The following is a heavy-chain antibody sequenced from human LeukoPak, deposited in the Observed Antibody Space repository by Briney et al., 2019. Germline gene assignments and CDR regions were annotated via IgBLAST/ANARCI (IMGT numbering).Heavy chain of an antibody. J-gene: IGHJ4*02. CDR2: ISPYNGNT. CDR3: ASLGNPHGYSSGWYVPAAYYFDY. Sequence: ASVKVSCKASGYTFIRYGISWVRQAPGQGLEWMGWISPYNGNTNYAQRLQGRVTMTTDTSTSTAYMELSSLRSEDTAVYYCASLGNPHGYSSGWYVPAAYYFDYWGQGTLVTVSS. V-gene: IGHV1-18*01. D-gene: IGHD6-19*01. CDR1: GYTFIRYG.